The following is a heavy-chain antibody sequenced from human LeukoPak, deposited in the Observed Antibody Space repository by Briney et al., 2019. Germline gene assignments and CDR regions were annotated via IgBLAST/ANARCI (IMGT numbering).Heavy chain of an antibody. Sequence: SVKVSCKASGGTFSSYTINWVRQAPGQGLEWMGRFIPILGIANYAQKFQGRVTMTADKPTSTAYMELSSLRSEDTAVYYCAREQRYRGFLEWLFPDIWGQGTMVTVSS. CDR2: FIPILGIA. D-gene: IGHD3-3*01. CDR3: AREQRYRGFLEWLFPDI. CDR1: GGTFSSYT. V-gene: IGHV1-69*04. J-gene: IGHJ3*02.